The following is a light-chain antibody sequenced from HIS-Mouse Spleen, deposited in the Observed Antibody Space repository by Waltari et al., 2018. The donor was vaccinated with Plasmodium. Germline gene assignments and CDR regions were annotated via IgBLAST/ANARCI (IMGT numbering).Light chain of an antibody. CDR3: QQYYSTLTWT. Sequence: DIVMTQSPDSLAVSLGERATINCKSSQSVVYSSNNKNYLAWYQQKAGQPPKLLIYWASTRESGVPDRFSGSGSGTDFTLTISSLQAEDVAVYYCQQYYSTLTWTFGQGTKVEIK. CDR2: WAS. CDR1: QSVVYSSNNKNY. V-gene: IGKV4-1*01. J-gene: IGKJ1*01.